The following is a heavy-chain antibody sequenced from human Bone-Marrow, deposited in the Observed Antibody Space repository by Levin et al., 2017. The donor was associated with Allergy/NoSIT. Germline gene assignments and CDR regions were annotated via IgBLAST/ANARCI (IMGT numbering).Heavy chain of an antibody. D-gene: IGHD6-6*01. V-gene: IGHV3-30-3*01. CDR2: ISYDGSNK. Sequence: GGSLRLSCAASGFTFSSYAMHWVRQAPGKGLEWVAVISYDGSNKYYADSVKGRFTISRDNSKNTLYLQMNSLRAEDTAVYYCARDHRNSSSSENRQIYYYYGMDVWGQGTTVTVSS. CDR3: ARDHRNSSSSENRQIYYYYGMDV. CDR1: GFTFSSYA. J-gene: IGHJ6*02.